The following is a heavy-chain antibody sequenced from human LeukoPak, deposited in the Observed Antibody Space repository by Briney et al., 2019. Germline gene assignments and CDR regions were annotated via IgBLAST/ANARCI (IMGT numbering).Heavy chain of an antibody. Sequence: GGSLRLSCAASGFTFSSYSMNWVRQAPGKGLEWVSSISSGSTYIYYADSVKGRFTISRDNTKNSLYLQMNSLRAEDTAVYYCTREGVDVFDIWGQGTMVTVSS. CDR1: GFTFSSYS. CDR3: TREGVDVFDI. D-gene: IGHD3-10*01. CDR2: ISSGSTYI. J-gene: IGHJ3*02. V-gene: IGHV3-21*01.